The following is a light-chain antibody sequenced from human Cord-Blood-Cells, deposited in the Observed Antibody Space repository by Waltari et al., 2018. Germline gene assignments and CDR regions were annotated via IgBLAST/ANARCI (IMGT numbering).Light chain of an antibody. Sequence: QSALTQPPSASGSPGQSLTLSCTGTSSDVGGYNYVSWYQQHPGKAPKPMIDEVSERPSGVPDRFSGSKSGNTASLTVSGLQAEDEADYYCSSYAGSNNFVVFGGGTKLTVL. V-gene: IGLV2-8*01. CDR2: EVS. CDR3: SSYAGSNNFVV. J-gene: IGLJ2*01. CDR1: SSDVGGYNY.